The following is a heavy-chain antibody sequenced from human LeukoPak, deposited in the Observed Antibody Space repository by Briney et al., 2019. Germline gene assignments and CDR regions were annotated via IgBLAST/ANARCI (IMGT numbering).Heavy chain of an antibody. Sequence: GESLKISCKGSGYSFTKYWIGWVRQMPGKGLEWMGIIYLGASDTRYSPSFQGQVTISADKSVSTAYLQWSSLKASDTAMYYCARHVKDTSGFYYPDFDFWGQGTLVTVSS. V-gene: IGHV5-51*01. CDR1: GYSFTKYW. CDR2: IYLGASDT. CDR3: ARHVKDTSGFYYPDFDF. J-gene: IGHJ4*02. D-gene: IGHD3-22*01.